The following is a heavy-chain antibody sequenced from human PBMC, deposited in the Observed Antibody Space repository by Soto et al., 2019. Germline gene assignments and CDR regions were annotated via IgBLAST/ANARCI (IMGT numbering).Heavy chain of an antibody. J-gene: IGHJ4*02. Sequence: EVQVVDSGGGLVKPGGSLRLSCAASGLTFSDAWMSWVRQVPGKGLEWIGRIKSKASGGTADYAAPVRGRFTISRDDSKKTVYLQMNSLKTEDTAVYYCTHQRHFVSFFHYWGQGTLVTVSS. CDR1: GLTFSDAW. V-gene: IGHV3-15*01. CDR2: IKSKASGGTA. CDR3: THQRHFVSFFHY.